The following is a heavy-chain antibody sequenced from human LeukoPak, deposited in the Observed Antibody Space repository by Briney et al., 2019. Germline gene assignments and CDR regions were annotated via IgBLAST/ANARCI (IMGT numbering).Heavy chain of an antibody. J-gene: IGHJ6*02. D-gene: IGHD3-10*01. CDR3: ARDHYYGSGSYYRPLYYYYYGMDV. V-gene: IGHV3-30-3*01. CDR1: GFTFSSYA. Sequence: TGGSLRLSCAASGFTFSSYAMHWVRQAPGKGLEWVAVISYDGSNKYYAASVKGRFTISRDNSKNTLYLQMNSLRAEDTAVYYCARDHYYGSGSYYRPLYYYYYGMDVWGQGTTVTVSS. CDR2: ISYDGSNK.